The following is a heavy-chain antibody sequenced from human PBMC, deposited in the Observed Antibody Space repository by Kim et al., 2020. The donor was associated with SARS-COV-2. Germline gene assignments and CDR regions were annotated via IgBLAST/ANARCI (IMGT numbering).Heavy chain of an antibody. CDR3: ARDRVVAATMYYYYYGMDV. Sequence: GGSLRLSCAASGFTFSSYGMLWVRQAPGKGLEWVAVIWYDGSNKYYADSVKGRFTISRDNSKNTLYLQMNSLRAEDTAVYYCARDRVVAATMYYYYYGMDVWGQGTTVTVSS. V-gene: IGHV3-33*01. D-gene: IGHD2-15*01. J-gene: IGHJ6*02. CDR1: GFTFSSYG. CDR2: IWYDGSNK.